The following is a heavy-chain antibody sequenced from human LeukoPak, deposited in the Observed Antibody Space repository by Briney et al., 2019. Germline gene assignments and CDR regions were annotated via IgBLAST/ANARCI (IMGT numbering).Heavy chain of an antibody. CDR1: GYTFTSYD. CDR3: ARGGIAAAGTFWWDSRQDDYHLGQDDY. J-gene: IGHJ4*02. D-gene: IGHD6-13*01. CDR2: INPNSGNT. V-gene: IGHV1-8*03. Sequence: ASVKVSCKASGYTFTSYDINWVRQATGQGLEWMGWINPNSGNTGYAQKFQGRVTITRNTSISTAYMELSSLRSEDTAVYYCARGGIAAAGTFWWDSRQDDYHLGQDDYWGQGTLVTVSS.